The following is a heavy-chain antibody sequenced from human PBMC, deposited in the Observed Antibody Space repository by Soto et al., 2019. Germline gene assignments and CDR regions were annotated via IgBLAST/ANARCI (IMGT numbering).Heavy chain of an antibody. CDR2: TRNKARSYAT. D-gene: IGHD4-17*01. J-gene: IGHJ2*01. V-gene: IGHV3-72*01. CDR1: GFTFSDHY. Sequence: GGSLRLSCAASGFTFSDHYMDWVRQAPGKGLEWVGRTRNKARSYATEYAASVKGRFTISRYASKNSLYLQMNSLKTEDTAVYYCARATTVTTYWYCDLWGRGTLVTVSS. CDR3: ARATTVTTYWYCDL.